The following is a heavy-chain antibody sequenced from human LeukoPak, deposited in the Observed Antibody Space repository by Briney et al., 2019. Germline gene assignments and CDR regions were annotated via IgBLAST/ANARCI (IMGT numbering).Heavy chain of an antibody. J-gene: IGHJ4*02. CDR1: GYTFTSYG. CDR3: ARTYTSIYGSGSFPLDY. V-gene: IGHV1-18*01. D-gene: IGHD3-10*01. CDR2: ISAYNGNT. Sequence: ASVKVSCKASGYTFTSYGISWVRQAPGQGLEWMGWISAYNGNTNYAQKLQGRVTMTTDTSTSKAYMELRSLRSDDTAVYYCARTYTSIYGSGSFPLDYWGQGTLVTVSS.